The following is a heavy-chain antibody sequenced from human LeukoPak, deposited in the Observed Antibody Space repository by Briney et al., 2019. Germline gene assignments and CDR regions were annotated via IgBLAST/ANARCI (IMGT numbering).Heavy chain of an antibody. V-gene: IGHV5-51*01. D-gene: IGHD6-19*01. Sequence: GESLKISCKGSGYSFTNYWIGWVRQMPGKGLEWMGIIYPRDSDTRYSPSFQGQVTISADKSISTASLQWSSLKASDTAMYYCARQVGYHSSGWYDDYWGQGTLVTVSS. CDR3: ARQVGYHSSGWYDDY. CDR2: IYPRDSDT. CDR1: GYSFTNYW. J-gene: IGHJ4*02.